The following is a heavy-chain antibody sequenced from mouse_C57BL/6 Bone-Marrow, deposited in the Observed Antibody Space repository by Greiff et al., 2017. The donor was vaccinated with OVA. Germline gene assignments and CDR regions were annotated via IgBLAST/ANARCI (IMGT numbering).Heavy chain of an antibody. J-gene: IGHJ4*01. D-gene: IGHD2-1*01. CDR2: IYPRSGNT. CDR3: ARWGKSYAMDY. V-gene: IGHV1-81*01. Sequence: VQLQESGAELARPGASVKLSCKASGYTFTSYGISWVKQRTGQGLEWIGEIYPRSGNTYYNEKFKGKATLTADKSSSTAYMELRSLTSEDSAVYFCARWGKSYAMDYWGQGTSVTVSS. CDR1: GYTFTSYG.